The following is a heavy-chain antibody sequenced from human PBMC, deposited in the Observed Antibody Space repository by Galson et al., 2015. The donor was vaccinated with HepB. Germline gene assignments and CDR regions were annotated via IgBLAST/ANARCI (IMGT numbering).Heavy chain of an antibody. V-gene: IGHV3-7*01. CDR3: ARVLAYLYWYFDL. D-gene: IGHD2-21*01. CDR2: IKQDGSEK. CDR1: GFTFSDYW. J-gene: IGHJ2*01. Sequence: SLRLSCAVSGFTFSDYWMSWVRQAPGKGLEWVANIKQDGSEKYYVDSVKGRFTISRDNAKNSLYLQINSLRAEDTAVYYCARVLAYLYWYFDLWGRGTLVTVSS.